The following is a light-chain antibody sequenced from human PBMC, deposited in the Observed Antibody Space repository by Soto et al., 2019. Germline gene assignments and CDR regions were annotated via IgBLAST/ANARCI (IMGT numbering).Light chain of an antibody. V-gene: IGKV3-15*01. Sequence: EIVMTQSPATLSVSPREGATLSCRASQSVSSNLAWYQQKPGQAPRLLIFGASTRATGIPARFSGSGSGAEFSLTISALQSEDVAIYYCQQYSNWPLTFGGGTKVGIK. CDR1: QSVSSN. CDR2: GAS. CDR3: QQYSNWPLT. J-gene: IGKJ4*01.